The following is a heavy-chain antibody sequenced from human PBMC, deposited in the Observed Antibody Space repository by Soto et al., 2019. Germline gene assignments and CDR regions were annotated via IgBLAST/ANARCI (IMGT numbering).Heavy chain of an antibody. CDR1: GYTFSSFS. J-gene: IGHJ4*02. D-gene: IGHD1-20*01. CDR3: ARGSDQFNWNDPSDY. Sequence: QVQLVQSGAEVKKPGASVKVSCKASGYTFSSFSISWVRQAPGQGLEWLGWITSYNSQTRYAQKLQGRATLTTDTYTNTAYTELKSLKFDDTAVYYCARGSDQFNWNDPSDYWGQGTLVTVSS. CDR2: ITSYNSQT. V-gene: IGHV1-18*01.